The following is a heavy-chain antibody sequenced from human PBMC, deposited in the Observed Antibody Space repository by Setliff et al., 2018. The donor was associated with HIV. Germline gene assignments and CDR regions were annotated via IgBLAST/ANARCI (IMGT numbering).Heavy chain of an antibody. CDR2: LVGFDSSN. Sequence: GSLRLSCAASGFTLSDSNMGWIRQAPGKGLEWISYLVGFDSSNFYADSVKGRFTISRDNTKNSLYLQMNSLRAEDSAVYYCAKTPEGYSYGPVFDYWGQGTLVTVSS. CDR3: AKTPEGYSYGPVFDY. CDR1: GFTLSDSN. J-gene: IGHJ4*02. V-gene: IGHV3-11*01. D-gene: IGHD5-18*01.